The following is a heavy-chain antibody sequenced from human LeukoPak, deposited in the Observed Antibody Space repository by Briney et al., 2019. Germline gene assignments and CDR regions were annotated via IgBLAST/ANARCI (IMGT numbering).Heavy chain of an antibody. V-gene: IGHV4-38-2*02. CDR1: GYSLTSGYD. Sequence: SETLSLTCTVSGYSLTSGYDWGWIGQPPGKGLDGIGSIYHSGSTYYNPSLKSRDTISVDTSKNQFSLKMSSVTAADTAVYYCATKITIFGVVIIGPRYFDYWGQGTLVTVSS. D-gene: IGHD3-3*01. CDR3: ATKITIFGVVIIGPRYFDY. CDR2: IYHSGST. J-gene: IGHJ4*02.